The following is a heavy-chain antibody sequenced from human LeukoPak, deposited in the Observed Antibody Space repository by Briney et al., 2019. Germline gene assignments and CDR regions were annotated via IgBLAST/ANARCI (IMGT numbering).Heavy chain of an antibody. CDR3: ARGVLMVYNLYNWFDP. D-gene: IGHD2-8*01. J-gene: IGHJ5*02. CDR1: GGSISSYY. Sequence: PPETLSLTCTVSGGSISSYYWSWIRQPAGKGLEWIGRIYTSGSTNYNPSLKSRVTMSVDTSKNQFSLKLSSVTAADTAVYYCARGVLMVYNLYNWFDPWGQGTLVTVSS. V-gene: IGHV4-4*07. CDR2: IYTSGST.